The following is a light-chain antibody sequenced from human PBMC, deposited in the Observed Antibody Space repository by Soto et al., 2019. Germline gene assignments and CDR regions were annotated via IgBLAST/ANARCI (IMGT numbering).Light chain of an antibody. CDR3: QSYDSSVSGYVV. J-gene: IGLJ2*01. CDR1: SSNIGAGYD. V-gene: IGLV1-40*01. Sequence: QSVLTQPPSVSGAPGQRVTISCTGSSSNIGAGYDVHWYQQLPGTAPKLLIYGNSNRPSGVPDRFSGSKSGTSASLAITGLQAEDEADYYCQSYDSSVSGYVVFGGGTKHTVL. CDR2: GNS.